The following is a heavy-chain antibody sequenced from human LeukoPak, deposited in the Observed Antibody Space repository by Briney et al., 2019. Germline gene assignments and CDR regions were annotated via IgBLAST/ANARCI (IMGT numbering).Heavy chain of an antibody. D-gene: IGHD6-13*01. CDR1: GYTFTSYA. CDR2: INAGNGNT. V-gene: IGHV1-3*01. Sequence: GASVKVSCKASGYTFTSYAMHWVRQAPGQRLEWMGWINAGNGNTTYSQKFQGRVTITRDTSASTAYMELSRLRSEDTDVYYCARFGIAAAGNYYFDYWGQGTLVTVSS. CDR3: ARFGIAAAGNYYFDY. J-gene: IGHJ4*02.